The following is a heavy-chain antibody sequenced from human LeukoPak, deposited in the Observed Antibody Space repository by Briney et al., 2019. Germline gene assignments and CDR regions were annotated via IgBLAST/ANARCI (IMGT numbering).Heavy chain of an antibody. CDR3: ARFSSGYYWFDP. D-gene: IGHD3-22*01. J-gene: IGHJ5*02. CDR1: GGSISNY. CDR2: IYYSGST. Sequence: SETLSLTCTVSGGSISNYWSWIRQPPGKGLEWIGYIYYSGSTSYNPSLKSRVTISVDTSKNQFSLKLSSVTAADTAVYYCARFSSGYYWFDPWGQGTLVTVSS. V-gene: IGHV4-59*12.